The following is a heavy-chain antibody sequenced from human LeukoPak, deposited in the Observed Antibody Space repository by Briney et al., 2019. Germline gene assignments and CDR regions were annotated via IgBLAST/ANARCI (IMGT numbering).Heavy chain of an antibody. CDR2: ISYDGSNK. D-gene: IGHD6-13*01. V-gene: IGHV3-30-3*01. CDR1: GFTFSSYA. J-gene: IGHJ4*02. CDR3: ARAEQQLVTDY. Sequence: QPGGSLRLSCAASGFTFSSYAMHWVRQAPGKGLEWVAVISYDGSNKYYADSVKGRFTISRDNAKNSLYLQMNSLRAEDTAVYYCARAEQQLVTDYWGQGTLVTVSS.